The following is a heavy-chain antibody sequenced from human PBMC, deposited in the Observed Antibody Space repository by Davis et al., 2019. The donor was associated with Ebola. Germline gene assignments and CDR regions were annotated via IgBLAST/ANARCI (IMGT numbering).Heavy chain of an antibody. J-gene: IGHJ6*03. V-gene: IGHV3-23*01. Sequence: PGGSLRLSCAASGFTFSSYAMSWVRQAPGKGLEWVSAISGSGGRTYYADSVKGRFTISRDNSKNTLYLQMNSLRAEDTAVYYCASASPTTIFGALFYYYYYMDVWGKGTTVTVSS. CDR1: GFTFSSYA. CDR3: ASASPTTIFGALFYYYYYMDV. CDR2: ISGSGGRT. D-gene: IGHD3-3*01.